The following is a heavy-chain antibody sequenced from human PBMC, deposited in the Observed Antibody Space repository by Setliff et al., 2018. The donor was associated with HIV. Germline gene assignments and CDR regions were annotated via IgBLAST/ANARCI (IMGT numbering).Heavy chain of an antibody. D-gene: IGHD2-15*01. CDR1: GGTFSSYA. V-gene: IGHV1-69*10. CDR2: IIPILGIA. J-gene: IGHJ6*04. CDR3: ARVPPYGGNSGMDV. Sequence: SVKVSCKASGGTFSSYAISWVRQAPGPGLEWMGGIIPILGIANHAQKFQGRVTITADESTRTAYMELSSLRSEDTAVYYCARVPPYGGNSGMDVWGKGTTVTVSS.